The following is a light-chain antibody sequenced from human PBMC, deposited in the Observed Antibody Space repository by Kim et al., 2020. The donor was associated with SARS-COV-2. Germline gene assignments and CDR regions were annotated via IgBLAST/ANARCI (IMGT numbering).Light chain of an antibody. Sequence: DIVMTQSPDSLAVSLGERATINCKSSQSILYSSNNKNYLAWYQQKPGQPPKLLIYWASTRESGVPDRFSGSGSGTDFTLTISSLQAEDVAVYYCQQYYSNAPLTFGGGTKVDIK. CDR3: QQYYSNAPLT. V-gene: IGKV4-1*01. J-gene: IGKJ4*01. CDR2: WAS. CDR1: QSILYSSNNKNY.